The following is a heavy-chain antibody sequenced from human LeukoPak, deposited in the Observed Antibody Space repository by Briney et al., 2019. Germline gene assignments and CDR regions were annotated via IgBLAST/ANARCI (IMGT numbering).Heavy chain of an antibody. V-gene: IGHV3-11*01. CDR3: ARGGCSGGSCYEEPIGYYHYGMDV. J-gene: IGHJ6*02. CDR2: ISSSGSTI. D-gene: IGHD2-15*01. CDR1: GFTFSDYY. Sequence: GGSLRLSCAASGFTFSDYYMNWIRQAPGKGLEWVSYISSSGSTIYHADSVKGRFTISRDNAKNSLYLQMNSLRAEDTAVYYCARGGCSGGSCYEEPIGYYHYGMDVWGQGTTVTVSS.